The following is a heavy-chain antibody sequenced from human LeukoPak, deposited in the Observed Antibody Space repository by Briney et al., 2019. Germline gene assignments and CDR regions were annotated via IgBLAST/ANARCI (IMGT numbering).Heavy chain of an antibody. Sequence: PGGSLRLSCAASGFTFSSYGFHWVRQAPGKGLEWVAVIWYDGSNIHYAESVKGRFTISRDNSRDTLYLHMNSLRPEDTAMYYCARDFYTGMFDYWGQGTLVTVSS. CDR2: IWYDGSNI. CDR1: GFTFSSYG. J-gene: IGHJ4*02. V-gene: IGHV3-33*01. CDR3: ARDFYTGMFDY. D-gene: IGHD3-10*02.